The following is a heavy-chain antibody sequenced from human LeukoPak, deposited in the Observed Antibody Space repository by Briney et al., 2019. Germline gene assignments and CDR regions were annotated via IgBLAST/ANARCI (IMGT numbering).Heavy chain of an antibody. CDR3: AKLSYSGSRLPYYFDY. J-gene: IGHJ4*02. CDR2: ISGSGGST. CDR1: GFTFSSYA. Sequence: PGGSLRLSCAASGFTFSSYAMSWVRQAPGKGLERVSAISGSGGSTYYADSVKGRFTISRDNSKNTLYLQMNSLRAEDTAVYYCAKLSYSGSRLPYYFDYWGQGTLVTVSS. D-gene: IGHD1-26*01. V-gene: IGHV3-23*01.